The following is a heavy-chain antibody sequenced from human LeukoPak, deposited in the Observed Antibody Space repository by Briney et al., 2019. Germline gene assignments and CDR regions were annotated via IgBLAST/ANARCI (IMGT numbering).Heavy chain of an antibody. Sequence: GVSLRLPCAASGFTFSSYAMSWVRQAPGKGLEWVSAISGSGGSTYYADSVKGRFTISRDNSKNTLYLQMNSLRAEDTAVYYCAKGRWFGELLPNWFDPWGQGTLVTVSS. CDR2: ISGSGGST. J-gene: IGHJ5*02. CDR1: GFTFSSYA. CDR3: AKGRWFGELLPNWFDP. V-gene: IGHV3-23*01. D-gene: IGHD3-10*01.